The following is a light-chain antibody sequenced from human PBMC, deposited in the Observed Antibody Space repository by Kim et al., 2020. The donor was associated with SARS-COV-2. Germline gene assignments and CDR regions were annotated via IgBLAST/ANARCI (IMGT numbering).Light chain of an antibody. Sequence: QSVVTQPPSASGTPGQRVTISCSGSTSNIGTYHISWYQQLPGTAPKLLIFSTNQRPSGVADRFSGSKSGTSASLAISGLQSEDEAHYYCATWDDSLGGVLFGGGTQLTVL. CDR3: ATWDDSLGGVL. CDR1: TSNIGTYH. CDR2: STN. V-gene: IGLV1-47*01. J-gene: IGLJ2*01.